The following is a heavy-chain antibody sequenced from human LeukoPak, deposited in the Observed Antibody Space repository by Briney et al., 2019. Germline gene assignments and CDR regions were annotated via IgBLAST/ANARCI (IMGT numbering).Heavy chain of an antibody. V-gene: IGHV3-13*01. CDR1: GFTFSSYD. CDR3: ARAYGGRVDFDY. CDR2: IGTAGDT. D-gene: IGHD4/OR15-4a*01. Sequence: GGSPRLSCAASGFTFSSYDIHWVRQATGKGLEWVSAIGTAGDTYYPGSVKGRFTISRENAKNSLYLQMNSLRAGDTAVYYCARAYGGRVDFDYWGQGTLVTVSS. J-gene: IGHJ4*02.